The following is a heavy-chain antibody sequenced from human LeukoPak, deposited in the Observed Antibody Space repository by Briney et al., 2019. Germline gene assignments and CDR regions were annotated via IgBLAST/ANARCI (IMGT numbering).Heavy chain of an antibody. CDR1: GYFFNTYW. CDR2: VYPGDSGT. D-gene: IGHD1-26*01. J-gene: IGHJ4*02. Sequence: GESLTISCKGSGYFFNTYWIGWVRQMPGKGLEWMGIVYPGDSGTRYSPSFHGQVTISVDKSITTAYLQWSSLKASDSAMYYCARYPSERYFDNWDQGTLVTVSS. CDR3: ARYPSERYFDN. V-gene: IGHV5-51*01.